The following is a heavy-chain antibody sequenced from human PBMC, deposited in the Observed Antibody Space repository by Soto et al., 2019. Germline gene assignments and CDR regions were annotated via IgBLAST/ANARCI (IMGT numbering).Heavy chain of an antibody. Sequence: SETLSLTCTVSGASISTSYWNWIRQPPGKGLEWIGYLYNSGSTYYNLSLKSRVTISVDTSKRQFSLKLTSVTAADTAMYYCARSYCRDNVRCNWFDPWGQGTLVTVSS. CDR1: GASISTSY. D-gene: IGHD2-21*01. CDR2: LYNSGST. CDR3: ARSYCRDNVRCNWFDP. V-gene: IGHV4-59*01. J-gene: IGHJ5*02.